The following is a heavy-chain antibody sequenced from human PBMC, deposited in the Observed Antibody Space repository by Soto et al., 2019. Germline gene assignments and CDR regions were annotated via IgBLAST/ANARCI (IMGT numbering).Heavy chain of an antibody. V-gene: IGHV1-69*12. CDR1: GGTFSSYA. CDR2: IIPIFGTA. CDR3: AGVETQRYYYGMDV. Sequence: QVQLVQSGAEVKKPGSSVKVSCKASGGTFSSYAISWVRQAPGQGLEWMGGIIPIFGTADYAQKFKGRVTITADESTSTAYMELSSLRSEDTTVYYCAGVETQRYYYGMDVWGQGTTVTVSS. J-gene: IGHJ6*02. D-gene: IGHD2-8*01.